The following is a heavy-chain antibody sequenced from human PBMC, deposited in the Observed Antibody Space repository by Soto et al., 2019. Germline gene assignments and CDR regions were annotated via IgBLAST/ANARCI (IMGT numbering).Heavy chain of an antibody. V-gene: IGHV1-69*02. J-gene: IGHJ6*03. CDR3: AWAVVVPAALYYYYMDV. CDR1: GGTFSSYT. Sequence: ASVKVSCKASGGTFSSYTISWVRQAPGQGLEWMGRIIPILGIANYAQKFQGRVTITADKSTSTAYMELSSLRSEDTAVYYCAWAVVVPAALYYYYMDVWGKGTTVTVSS. D-gene: IGHD2-2*01. CDR2: IIPILGIA.